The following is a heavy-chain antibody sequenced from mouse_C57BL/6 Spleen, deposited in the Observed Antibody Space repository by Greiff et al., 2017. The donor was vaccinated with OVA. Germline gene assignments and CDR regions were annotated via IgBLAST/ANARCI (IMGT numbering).Heavy chain of an antibody. Sequence: VQLQQSGPELVKPGASVKISCKASGYSFTGYYMNWVKQSPEKSLEWIGEINPSTGGTTYNQKFKAKATLTVDKSSSTAYMQLKSLTSEDSAVYYCARLLRNWYFDVWGTGTTVTVSS. J-gene: IGHJ1*03. D-gene: IGHD1-1*01. V-gene: IGHV1-42*01. CDR3: ARLLRNWYFDV. CDR2: INPSTGGT. CDR1: GYSFTGYY.